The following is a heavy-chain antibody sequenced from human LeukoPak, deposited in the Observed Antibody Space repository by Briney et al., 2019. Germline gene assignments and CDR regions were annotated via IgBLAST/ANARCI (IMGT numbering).Heavy chain of an antibody. CDR1: GFTFSSYG. J-gene: IGHJ4*02. D-gene: IGHD6-13*01. CDR2: IRYDGSNK. V-gene: IGHV3-30*02. Sequence: GGSLRLSCAASGFTFSSYGMHWVRQAPGKGLEWVAFIRYDGSNKYYADSVKGRFTISRDNSKNTLYLQMNSLRAEDTAVYYCAKSRTRIAAAGFDYWGQGTLVTVSS. CDR3: AKSRTRIAAAGFDY.